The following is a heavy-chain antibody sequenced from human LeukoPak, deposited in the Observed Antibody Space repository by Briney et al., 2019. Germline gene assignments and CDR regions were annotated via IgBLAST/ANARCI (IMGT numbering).Heavy chain of an antibody. CDR3: AGQHQLLPGGWFDP. Sequence: ASVKVSCKASGYTFTSYDINWVRQATGQGLEWMGWMNPNSGNTGYAQKFQGRVTMTRNTSISTAYMELSSLRSEDTAVYYCAGQHQLLPGGWFDPWGQGTLVTVSS. CDR2: MNPNSGNT. V-gene: IGHV1-8*01. J-gene: IGHJ5*02. CDR1: GYTFTSYD. D-gene: IGHD2-2*01.